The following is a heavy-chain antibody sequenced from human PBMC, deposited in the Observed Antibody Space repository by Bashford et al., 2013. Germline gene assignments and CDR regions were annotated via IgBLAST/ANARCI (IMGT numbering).Heavy chain of an antibody. CDR3: ARVPGELLRGGKLLYI. CDR2: ISAYNGNT. V-gene: IGHV1-18*01. Sequence: ASVKVSCKASGYTFTSYGISWVRQAPGQGLEWMGWISAYNGNTNYAQKLQGRVTMTTDTSTSTAYMELRSLRSDDTAVYYCARVPGELLRGGKLLYIWGRRDEWSPSPQ. J-gene: IGHJ3*02. CDR1: GYTFTSYG. D-gene: IGHD1-26*01.